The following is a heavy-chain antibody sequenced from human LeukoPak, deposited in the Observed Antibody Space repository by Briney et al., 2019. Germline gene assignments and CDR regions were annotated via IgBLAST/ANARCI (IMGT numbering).Heavy chain of an antibody. CDR2: INHSGST. J-gene: IGHJ6*04. CDR1: GGSFSGYY. CDR3: ARGRISYGYYRYHYGMDV. D-gene: IGHD5-18*01. V-gene: IGHV4-34*01. Sequence: SETLSLTCAVYGGSFSGYYWSWIRQPPGKGLEWIGEINHSGSTNYNPSLKSRVTISVDTSKNQFSLKLSSVTAADTAVYYCARGRISYGYYRYHYGMDVWGKGTTVTVSS.